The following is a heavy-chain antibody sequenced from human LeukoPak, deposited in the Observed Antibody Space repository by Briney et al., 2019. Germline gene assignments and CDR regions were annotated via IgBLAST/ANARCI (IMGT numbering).Heavy chain of an antibody. J-gene: IGHJ1*01. Sequence: SGGSLRLSCAASGFTVSSNYMSWVRQAPGKGLEWVSVIYSGGSTYYADSVKGRFTISRDNSKNTLYLQMNSLRAEDTAVYYCARGYSSSWYIYYFQHWGQGTLVTVSS. CDR2: IYSGGST. V-gene: IGHV3-53*01. CDR1: GFTVSSNY. CDR3: ARGYSSSWYIYYFQH. D-gene: IGHD6-13*01.